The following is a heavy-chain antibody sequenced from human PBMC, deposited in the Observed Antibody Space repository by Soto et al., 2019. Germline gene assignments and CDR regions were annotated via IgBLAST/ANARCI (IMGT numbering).Heavy chain of an antibody. Sequence: GGSLRLACAASGFTVSSNYMIWVRQAPGKGLEWVSVIYSGGSTYYADSVKGRFTISRDNSKNTLYLQMNSLRAEDTAVYYCARRQIPYYYDSSGYYPYWYFDLWGRGTLVTVSS. CDR1: GFTVSSNY. J-gene: IGHJ2*01. V-gene: IGHV3-53*01. CDR3: ARRQIPYYYDSSGYYPYWYFDL. CDR2: IYSGGST. D-gene: IGHD3-22*01.